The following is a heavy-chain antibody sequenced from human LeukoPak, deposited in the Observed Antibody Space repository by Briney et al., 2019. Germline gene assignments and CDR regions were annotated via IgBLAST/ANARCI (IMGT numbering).Heavy chain of an antibody. CDR2: MNPNFGNT. J-gene: IGHJ4*02. CDR3: ARALGQWLVY. CDR1: GYTFISYD. Sequence: ASVKVSCKASGYTFISYDINWVRQAPGQGLEWMGWMNPNFGNTGYAQKFQGRVTMTRDTSTSTAYMELSSLRSEDTAVYYCARALGQWLVYWGQGTLVTVSS. D-gene: IGHD6-19*01. V-gene: IGHV1-8*01.